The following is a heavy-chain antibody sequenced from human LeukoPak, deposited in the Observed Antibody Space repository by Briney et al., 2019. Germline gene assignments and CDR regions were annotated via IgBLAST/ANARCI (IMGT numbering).Heavy chain of an antibody. CDR1: GFTLTTYS. V-gene: IGHV3-30*03. CDR3: ARVRVPSRILLPYFDY. J-gene: IGHJ4*02. CDR2: MSYDGTNK. D-gene: IGHD2-15*01. Sequence: GTSLRLSCAASGFTLTTYSIHWVRQAPGKGLEWVAVMSYDGTNKYYADSVKGRFIISRDNSEDTVYLQMNDLRAEDTAVYYCARVRVPSRILLPYFDYWGQGTLVTVSS.